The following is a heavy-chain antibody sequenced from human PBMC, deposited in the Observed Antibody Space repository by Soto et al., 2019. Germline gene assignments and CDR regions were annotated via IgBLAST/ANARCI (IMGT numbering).Heavy chain of an antibody. CDR2: IIPILGTV. Sequence: QVQLLQSGAEVKKPGSSVRVSCEASGGTFRTYAISWVRQAPGQGLEWVGEIIPILGTVNYAQTFQGRVTITADESTTTVYMELRSLRSEDTDVYYCAKGAVAGTPTSYYYYGMDVWGQGTTVTVSS. J-gene: IGHJ6*02. CDR3: AKGAVAGTPTSYYYYGMDV. D-gene: IGHD6-19*01. CDR1: GGTFRTYA. V-gene: IGHV1-69*12.